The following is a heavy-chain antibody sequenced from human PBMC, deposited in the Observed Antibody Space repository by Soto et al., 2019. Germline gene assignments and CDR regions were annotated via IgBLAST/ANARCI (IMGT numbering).Heavy chain of an antibody. V-gene: IGHV1-18*04. D-gene: IGHD6-13*01. CDR1: GYTFTSYG. J-gene: IGHJ6*02. Sequence: ASVKVSCKASGYTFTSYGISWVRQAPGQGLEWMGWISAYNGNTNYAQKLQGRVTMTTDTSTSTAYMELRSLRSDDTAVYYCARDFAGKSVDHYYYGMDVWGQGTTVTVSS. CDR2: ISAYNGNT. CDR3: ARDFAGKSVDHYYYGMDV.